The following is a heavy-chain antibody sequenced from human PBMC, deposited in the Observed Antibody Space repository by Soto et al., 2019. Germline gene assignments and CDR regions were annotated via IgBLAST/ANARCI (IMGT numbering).Heavy chain of an antibody. CDR3: ARDRRYSSSWYYFDY. J-gene: IGHJ4*02. Sequence: GGSLRLSCAASGFTVSSNYMSWVRQAPGKGLEWVSVIYSGGSTYYADSVKGRFTISRDNSKNTLYLQMNSLRAEDTAVYYCARDRRYSSSWYYFDYWGQGTLVTVSS. CDR2: IYSGGST. D-gene: IGHD6-13*01. CDR1: GFTVSSNY. V-gene: IGHV3-53*01.